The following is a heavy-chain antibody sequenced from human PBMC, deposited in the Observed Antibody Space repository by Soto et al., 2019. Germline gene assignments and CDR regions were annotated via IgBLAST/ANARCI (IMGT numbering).Heavy chain of an antibody. D-gene: IGHD3-3*01. CDR1: GDSVSSDSAA. V-gene: IGHV6-1*01. Sequence: SQTLSLTCAISGDSVSSDSAAWNWIRQSPSRGLEWLGRTYYRSKWYNDYAVSVKSRITINPDTSKNQFSLKLSSVTAADTAVYYCARLDFWSGYWPPWGQGTLVTVSS. CDR2: TYYRSKWYN. J-gene: IGHJ5*02. CDR3: ARLDFWSGYWPP.